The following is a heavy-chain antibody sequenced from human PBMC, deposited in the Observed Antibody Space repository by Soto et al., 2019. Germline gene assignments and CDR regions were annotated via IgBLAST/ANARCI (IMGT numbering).Heavy chain of an antibody. V-gene: IGHV4-34*01. CDR3: ARGRYYGSGSYYTWFDP. CDR1: GGSFSDYY. J-gene: IGHJ5*02. D-gene: IGHD3-10*01. CDR2: INHSGST. Sequence: PSETLSLTCAVYGGSFSDYYWSWIRQPPGKGLEWIGEINHSGSTNYNPSLKSRVTISVDTSKNQFSLKLSSVTAADTAVYYCARGRYYGSGSYYTWFDPWGQGTLVTVSS.